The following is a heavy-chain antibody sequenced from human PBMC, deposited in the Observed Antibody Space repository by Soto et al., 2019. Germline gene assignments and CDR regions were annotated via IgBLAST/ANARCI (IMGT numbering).Heavy chain of an antibody. CDR3: ARPLGPGAFEI. J-gene: IGHJ3*02. CDR1: GYNFSEYW. Sequence: GESLKISCQGSGYNFSEYWIGWVRQMPGKGLEWMGNIYPGDSETRNSPSLQGQVTLSADKSINTAYLHFSSLKASDTAMYYCARPLGPGAFEIWGQGTMVTVSS. D-gene: IGHD3-16*02. V-gene: IGHV5-51*01. CDR2: IYPGDSET.